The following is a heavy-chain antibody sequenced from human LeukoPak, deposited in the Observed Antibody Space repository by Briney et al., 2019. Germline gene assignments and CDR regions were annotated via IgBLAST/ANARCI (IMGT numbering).Heavy chain of an antibody. CDR2: IDHSGNT. J-gene: IGHJ4*02. Sequence: SETLSLTCAVFGGSFSNYYLHWIRQPPGKGLEWIGEIDHSGNTKYNPSLKNRLTISVDTSKNQFSLNLSSVTATAVYYRVIFIMGTTTTDYWGQGTLVTVSS. CDR1: GGSFSNYY. V-gene: IGHV4-34*07. D-gene: IGHD1-26*01. CDR3: VIFIMGTTTTDY.